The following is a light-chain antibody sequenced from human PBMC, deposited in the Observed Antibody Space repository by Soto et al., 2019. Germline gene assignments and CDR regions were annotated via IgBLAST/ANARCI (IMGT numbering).Light chain of an antibody. CDR1: QSVSSNS. CDR2: GVS. V-gene: IGKV3-20*01. Sequence: EIVLTQSPGTLSLSPGERATLSCRASQSVSSNSLAWFQLKPGQAPRLLIYGVSSRATGIPDRFSGSGAGTDFTLTISRLEPEDFAVYYCQQYGDSPLTFGGGTKVDIK. CDR3: QQYGDSPLT. J-gene: IGKJ4*01.